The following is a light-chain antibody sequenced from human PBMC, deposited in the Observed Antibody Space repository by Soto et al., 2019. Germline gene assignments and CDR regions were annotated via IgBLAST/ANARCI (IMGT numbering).Light chain of an antibody. CDR2: GAS. CDR1: QSVSSSY. CDR3: KQYGSSPS. J-gene: IGKJ1*01. Sequence: EIVLTQSPGTLSLSPGERATLSCRASQSVSSSYLAWYQQKPGQAPRLLIYGASSRATGIPDRFSGSGSGTDFTLTISRLQPEDFAMYYCKQYGSSPSFGQGTKVDIK. V-gene: IGKV3-20*01.